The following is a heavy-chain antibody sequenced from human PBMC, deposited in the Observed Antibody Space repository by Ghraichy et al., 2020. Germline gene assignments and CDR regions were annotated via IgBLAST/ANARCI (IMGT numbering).Heavy chain of an antibody. V-gene: IGHV4-59*01. CDR1: GGPISGFY. CDR2: MHTSGSS. J-gene: IGHJ6*02. D-gene: IGHD3-10*01. CDR3: TRVTMVRGVDDYYYYGMDV. Sequence: SETLSLTCTVSGGPISGFYWSWIRQPPGQGLEWIGHMHTSGSSNYNPSLKSRVTISVDTSKNQFSLKLNSVTAADTAVYYCTRVTMVRGVDDYYYYGMDVWGQGTMVTVS.